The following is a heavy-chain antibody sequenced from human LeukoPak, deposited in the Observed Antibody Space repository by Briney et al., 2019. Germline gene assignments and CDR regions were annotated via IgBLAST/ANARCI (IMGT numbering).Heavy chain of an antibody. D-gene: IGHD6-19*01. CDR2: INPNSGGT. J-gene: IGHJ5*02. CDR3: ATSEQWLVLDWFDP. Sequence: ASVKVSCKASGYTFTGYYMHWVRQAPGQGLEWMGRINPNSGGTNYAQKFQGRVTMTRDTSISTAYMELSRLRSDDTAVYYCATSEQWLVLDWFDPWGQGTLVTVSS. V-gene: IGHV1-2*06. CDR1: GYTFTGYY.